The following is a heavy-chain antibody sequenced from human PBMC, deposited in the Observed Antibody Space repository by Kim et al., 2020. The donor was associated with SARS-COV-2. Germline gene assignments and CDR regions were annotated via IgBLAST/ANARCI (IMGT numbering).Heavy chain of an antibody. J-gene: IGHJ5*02. CDR2: IYSGGST. CDR1: GLTVSNSF. D-gene: IGHD3-10*01. Sequence: GGSLRLSCAASGLTVSNSFMSWVRQVPGKGLECVSLIYSGGSTYYADSVAGRFTVSRDGSKNTLYLQMNSLRAEDTAAYYCAGYTDYYGSGTHAWFDPWG. V-gene: IGHV3-53*01. CDR3: AGYTDYYGSGTHAWFDP.